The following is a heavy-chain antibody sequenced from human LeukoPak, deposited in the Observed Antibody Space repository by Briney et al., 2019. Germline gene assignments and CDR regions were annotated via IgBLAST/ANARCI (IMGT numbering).Heavy chain of an antibody. Sequence: GGSLRLYCAASGFTFSSYNMNWVRQAPGNGLEWVSSISSSGSYIYYADSMKGRFTISRDNAKNSLYLQMNSLRAEDTAVYYCAELGITMIGGVWGKGTTVTISS. V-gene: IGHV3-21*01. D-gene: IGHD3-10*02. J-gene: IGHJ6*04. CDR2: ISSSGSYI. CDR1: GFTFSSYN. CDR3: AELGITMIGGV.